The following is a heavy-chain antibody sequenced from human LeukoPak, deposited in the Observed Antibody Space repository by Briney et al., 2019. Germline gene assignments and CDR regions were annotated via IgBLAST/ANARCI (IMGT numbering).Heavy chain of an antibody. Sequence: KXXXKASGXXXXXXAXXWVXXXPXXGXEXXXXIIPIFGTANYAQKFQGRVTITADESTSTAYMELSSLRSEDTAVYYCARATYYDSEGHYFDYWGQGTLVTVSS. D-gene: IGHD3-22*01. CDR1: GXXXXXXA. V-gene: IGHV1-69*01. CDR2: IIPIFGTA. CDR3: ARATYYDSEGHYFDY. J-gene: IGHJ4*02.